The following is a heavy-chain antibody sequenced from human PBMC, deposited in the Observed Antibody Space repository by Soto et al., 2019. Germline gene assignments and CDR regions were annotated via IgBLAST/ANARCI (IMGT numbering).Heavy chain of an antibody. D-gene: IGHD2-21*02. Sequence: EASVKVSCKASGGTFSSYAISWVRQAPGQGLEWMGGIIPIFGTANYAQKFQGRVTITADESTSTAYMELSSLRSEDTAVYYCARCGGDCYSGFYWFDPWGQGTLVTVSS. CDR2: IIPIFGTA. V-gene: IGHV1-69*13. CDR1: GGTFSSYA. CDR3: ARCGGDCYSGFYWFDP. J-gene: IGHJ5*02.